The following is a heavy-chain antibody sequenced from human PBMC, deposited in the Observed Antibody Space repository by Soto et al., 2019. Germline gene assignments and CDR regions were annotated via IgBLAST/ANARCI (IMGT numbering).Heavy chain of an antibody. D-gene: IGHD6-19*01. CDR2: IYSGGNT. CDR1: GFNVSSNH. Sequence: EVQLVETGGGLIQPGESLRLSCAAAGFNVSSNHMSWVRQAPGKGLECVSVIYSGGNTYHADSVKGRFTISRDNSKNTVYLHMRSLRAEDTAVYYCATHSQWLVRFFDSWGQGTLVTVSS. CDR3: ATHSQWLVRFFDS. J-gene: IGHJ4*02. V-gene: IGHV3-53*02.